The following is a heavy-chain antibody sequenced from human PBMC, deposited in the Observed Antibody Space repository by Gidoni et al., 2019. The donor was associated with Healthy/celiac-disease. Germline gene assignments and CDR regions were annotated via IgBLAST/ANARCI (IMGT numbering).Heavy chain of an antibody. J-gene: IGHJ5*02. CDR2: IYYSGST. V-gene: IGHV4-31*03. Sequence: QVQLQESVPGLVKPSQTLSLTCTVSGCSISSGGYYWSWIRQHPGKGLEWIGYIYYSGSTYYNPSLKSRVTISVDTSKNQFSLKLSSVTAADTAVYYCARVVVVVAATTGWFDPWGQGTLVTVSS. D-gene: IGHD2-15*01. CDR3: ARVVVVVAATTGWFDP. CDR1: GCSISSGGYY.